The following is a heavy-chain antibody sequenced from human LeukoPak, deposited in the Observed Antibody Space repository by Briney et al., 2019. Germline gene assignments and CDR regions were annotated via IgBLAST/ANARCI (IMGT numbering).Heavy chain of an antibody. CDR1: GGSISSYY. CDR3: ARSLGYSGYD. J-gene: IGHJ4*02. Sequence: PSETLCLTCTVSGGSISSYYWSWIRQPPGKGLEWIGYIYYSGSTNYNPSLKSRVTISVDTSKNQFSLKLSSVTAADTAVYYCARSLGYSGYDWGQGTLVTVSS. CDR2: IYYSGST. V-gene: IGHV4-59*08. D-gene: IGHD5-12*01.